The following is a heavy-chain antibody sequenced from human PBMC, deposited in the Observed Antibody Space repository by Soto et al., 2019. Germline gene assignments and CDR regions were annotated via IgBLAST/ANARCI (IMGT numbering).Heavy chain of an antibody. CDR1: EFTVSSYA. V-gene: IGHV3-30-3*01. Sequence: QVQLVESGGGVVQPGRSLRLSCAASEFTVSSYALHWVRQAPGKGLQWVAVILYDGGNKYYADSVKGRFTISRDNSKNTVYLQMNTLRPEDTAVYYCARDATAMDVWGQGTTVTVSS. CDR3: ARDATAMDV. CDR2: ILYDGGNK. D-gene: IGHD2-15*01. J-gene: IGHJ6*02.